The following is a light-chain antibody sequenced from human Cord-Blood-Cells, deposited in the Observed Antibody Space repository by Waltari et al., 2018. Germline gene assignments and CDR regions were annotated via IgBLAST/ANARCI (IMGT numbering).Light chain of an antibody. Sequence: DIQITQSPSTLSASVGDRVTITCRASQSISSWLAWYQQKPGKAPKLPIYDASSLESGGPSRFSGSGSGTEFTLTISSLQPDDFATYYCQQYNSFWTFDQGTKVEIK. J-gene: IGKJ1*01. CDR1: QSISSW. CDR2: DAS. V-gene: IGKV1-5*01. CDR3: QQYNSFWT.